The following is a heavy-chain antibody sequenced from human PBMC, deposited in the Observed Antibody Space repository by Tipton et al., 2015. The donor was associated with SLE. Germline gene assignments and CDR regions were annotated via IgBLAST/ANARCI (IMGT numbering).Heavy chain of an antibody. CDR3: AKSLGSPGPCDY. V-gene: IGHV3-23*01. D-gene: IGHD1-26*01. J-gene: IGHJ4*02. Sequence: SLRLSCTASEFTFSNYWMHWVRQAPGKGLEWVSVISTSGSITYYTDSVKGRFTISRDNSKNTLYLQMNSLRAEDTAVYYCAKSLGSPGPCDYWGQGTLVTVSS. CDR2: ISTSGSIT. CDR1: EFTFSNYW.